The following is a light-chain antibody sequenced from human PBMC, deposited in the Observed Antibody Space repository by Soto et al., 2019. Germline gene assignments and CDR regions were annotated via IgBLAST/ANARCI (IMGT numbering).Light chain of an antibody. CDR3: QQYNNWPGT. V-gene: IGKV3-15*01. CDR1: QSISSN. J-gene: IGKJ1*01. Sequence: EIVMTQSPATLSVSTGERATLSCRVSQSISSNLAWYQQKPGQAPRLLFSGASTRATGIPARFSGSGSGTEFTLTISSLQSEDFAIYYCQQYNNWPGTFGQGTKVEIK. CDR2: GAS.